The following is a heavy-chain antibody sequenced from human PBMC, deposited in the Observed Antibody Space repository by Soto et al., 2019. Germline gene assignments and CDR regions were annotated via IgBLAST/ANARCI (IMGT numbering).Heavy chain of an antibody. Sequence: QVQLVQSGAEEKKPGASVKVSCKASGYTFTGYAMHWVRQAPGQRLEWMGWINAGNGNTKYTQKFQARVTITKDTFASTAKMKLISLRSDDTPVYYCASAVAVPADFDYWGQGTLVTVSS. CDR3: ASAVAVPADFDY. CDR1: GYTFTGYA. CDR2: INAGNGNT. D-gene: IGHD6-19*01. V-gene: IGHV1-3*05. J-gene: IGHJ4*02.